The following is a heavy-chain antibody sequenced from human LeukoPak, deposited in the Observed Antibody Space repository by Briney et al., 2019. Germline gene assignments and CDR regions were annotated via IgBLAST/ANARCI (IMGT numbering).Heavy chain of an antibody. CDR1: GYTFTGYY. CDR2: INPNSGGT. V-gene: IGHV1-2*04. CDR3: ARENVRSGWCDY. Sequence: ASVKVSCKASGYTFTGYYMHWVRQAPGQGLEWMGWINPNSGGTNYAQKFQGWVTMTRDTSTSTVYMELSSLRSEDTAVYYCARENVRSGWCDYWGQGTLVTVSS. J-gene: IGHJ4*02. D-gene: IGHD6-19*01.